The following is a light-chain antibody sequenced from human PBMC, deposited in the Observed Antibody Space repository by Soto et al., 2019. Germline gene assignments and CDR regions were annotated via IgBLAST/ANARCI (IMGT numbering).Light chain of an antibody. CDR1: QSVSSY. Sequence: EIVMTQSPATLSVSPGERATLSCRASQSVSSYLAWYQQKPGQAPRLLIHDASNRATGIPARFSGSGSGTDFTLTISSLEPEDFAVYYCQQRSNWSWTFGQGTKVDIK. CDR3: QQRSNWSWT. V-gene: IGKV3-11*01. CDR2: DAS. J-gene: IGKJ1*01.